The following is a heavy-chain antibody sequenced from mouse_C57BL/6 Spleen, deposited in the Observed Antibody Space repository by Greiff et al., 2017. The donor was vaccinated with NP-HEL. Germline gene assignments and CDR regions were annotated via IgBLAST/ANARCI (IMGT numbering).Heavy chain of an antibody. CDR2: IDPSDSYT. Sequence: QVQLQQPGAELVMPGASVKLSCKASGYTFTSYWMHWVKQRPGQGLEWIGEIDPSDSYTNYNQKFKGKSTLTVDKSSSTAYMQLSSLTSEDSAVYYCARRAYYGSSSYFDYWGQGTTLTVSS. CDR1: GYTFTSYW. V-gene: IGHV1-69*01. J-gene: IGHJ2*01. D-gene: IGHD1-1*01. CDR3: ARRAYYGSSSYFDY.